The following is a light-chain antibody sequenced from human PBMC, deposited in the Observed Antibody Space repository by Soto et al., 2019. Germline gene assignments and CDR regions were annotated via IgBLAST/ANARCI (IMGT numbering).Light chain of an antibody. J-gene: IGKJ4*01. CDR1: QSVSSN. V-gene: IGKV3-15*01. CDR2: GAS. CDR3: QQYNNWPPVLT. Sequence: EIVMTQSPATLSVSPGERATLSCMASQSVSSNLAWYQQKPGQAPRLLIYGASTGATGTPARFSGSGSGTEFTLTISSLQSEDFAVYYCQQYNNWPPVLTFGGGTKVEIK.